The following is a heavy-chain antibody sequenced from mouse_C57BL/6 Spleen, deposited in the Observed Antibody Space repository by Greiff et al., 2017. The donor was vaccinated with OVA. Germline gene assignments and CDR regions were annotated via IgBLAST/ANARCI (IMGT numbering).Heavy chain of an antibody. CDR2: INPNNGGT. CDR1: GYTFTDYY. J-gene: IGHJ2*01. CDR3: ARGGGSYGRDYFDY. Sequence: EVQLQQSGPELVKPGASVKISCKASGYTFTDYYMNWVKQSHGKSLEWIGDINPNNGGTSYNQTFKGKATLTVAKSSSTAYMELRSLTSEDSAVYYCARGGGSYGRDYFDYWGQGTTLTVSS. V-gene: IGHV1-26*01. D-gene: IGHD1-1*01.